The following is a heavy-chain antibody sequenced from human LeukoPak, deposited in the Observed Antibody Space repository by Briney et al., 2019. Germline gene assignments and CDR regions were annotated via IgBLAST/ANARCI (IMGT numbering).Heavy chain of an antibody. D-gene: IGHD3-22*01. Sequence: SETLSLTCTVSGASLSSDDQYWNWIRQSPGKGLEWIGSIHPSGMLYNNPSLESRFTISIDMSKNQFSLNLNSVTAADTAVYFCSRGLDSRRLGYWGQGTLVTVSS. CDR2: IHPSGML. J-gene: IGHJ4*02. CDR3: SRGLDSRRLGY. CDR1: GASLSSDDQY. V-gene: IGHV4-31*03.